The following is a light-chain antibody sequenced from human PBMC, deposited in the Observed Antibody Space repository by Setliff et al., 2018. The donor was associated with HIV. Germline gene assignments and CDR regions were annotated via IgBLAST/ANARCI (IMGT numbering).Light chain of an antibody. Sequence: QSVLTQPASVSGSPGQSITISCTGSSSDVGTYNYVSWYQQHPGKAPKLLIYEVSKRPSEVPDRFSGSKSDNTASLTVSGLQAEDEADYYCSSYAGSDKLLFGGGTKVTVL. CDR3: SSYAGSDKLL. V-gene: IGLV2-8*01. J-gene: IGLJ2*01. CDR2: EVS. CDR1: SSDVGTYNY.